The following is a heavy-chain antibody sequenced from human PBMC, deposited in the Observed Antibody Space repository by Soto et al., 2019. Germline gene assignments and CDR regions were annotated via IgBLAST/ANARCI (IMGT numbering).Heavy chain of an antibody. J-gene: IGHJ5*02. Sequence: GESLKISCQGSGYSFTSYWIGWVRQMPGKGLEWMGIIYPGDSDTRYSPSFQGQVTISADKSISTAYLQWSSLKASDTAMYYCARLGLRGVIRYNWFDPWGQGTLVTVSS. D-gene: IGHD3-10*01. CDR2: IYPGDSDT. CDR1: GYSFTSYW. CDR3: ARLGLRGVIRYNWFDP. V-gene: IGHV5-51*01.